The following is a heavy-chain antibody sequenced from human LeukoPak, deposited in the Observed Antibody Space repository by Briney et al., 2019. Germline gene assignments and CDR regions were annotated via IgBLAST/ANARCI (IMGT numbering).Heavy chain of an antibody. J-gene: IGHJ4*02. Sequence: GGSLRLSCEVSGFTFNNYAMHWVRQAPGKGLEWVSGINWNSNSVGYADSVKGRFTISRDNAKNSLYLQMNSLRTEDMALYYCAKPSQTYHYDTSGYYFDDWGQGTLVTVSS. CDR2: INWNSNSV. V-gene: IGHV3-9*03. D-gene: IGHD3-22*01. CDR3: AKPSQTYHYDTSGYYFDD. CDR1: GFTFNNYA.